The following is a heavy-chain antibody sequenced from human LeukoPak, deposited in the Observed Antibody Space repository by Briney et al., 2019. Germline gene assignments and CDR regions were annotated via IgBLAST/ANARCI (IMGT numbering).Heavy chain of an antibody. D-gene: IGHD5-24*01. V-gene: IGHV3-33*08. CDR3: ARDYKYAFDN. J-gene: IGHJ4*02. CDR2: IWFDGSVK. Sequence: GGSLRLSCAASGFTFNTHGMHWVRQAPGKGLEWVAAIWFDGSVKHYPDAVKGRFTISRDNSLNTLYLQMNSLRVEDTAIYYCARDYKYAFDNWGQGTLVTVSS. CDR1: GFTFNTHG.